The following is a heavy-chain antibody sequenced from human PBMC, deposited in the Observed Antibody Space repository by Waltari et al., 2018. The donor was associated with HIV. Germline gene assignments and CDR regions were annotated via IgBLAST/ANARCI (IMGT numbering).Heavy chain of an antibody. Sequence: QVQLHQWGAGLLRPSETLSLTCAVYGETFSGFYWSWIRQSAGKGLEWLGEINPSGTTNYNPSVKSRIIMSVDTSKNQFSLRLSFVTAADTATYYCARVNQGGGHSEPLDFWGQGTLVIVSS. CDR3: ARVNQGGGHSEPLDF. CDR2: INPSGTT. V-gene: IGHV4-34*08. CDR1: GETFSGFY. D-gene: IGHD2-21*02. J-gene: IGHJ4*02.